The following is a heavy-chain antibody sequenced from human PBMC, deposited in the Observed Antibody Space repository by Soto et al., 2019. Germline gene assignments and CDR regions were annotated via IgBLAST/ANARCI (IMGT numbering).Heavy chain of an antibody. D-gene: IGHD2-2*01. V-gene: IGHV1-3*01. J-gene: IGHJ6*02. CDR3: ARDLPGYCTSTSCFYGMDV. Sequence: ASVKVSCKASGYTFTSYAIHWVRQAPGQRLECMGWVNSGNGDTKYSQKFQGRVTITRDTSASTAYMELSSLRSEDTAVCYCARDLPGYCTSTSCFYGMDVWGQGTTVTVSS. CDR2: VNSGNGDT. CDR1: GYTFTSYA.